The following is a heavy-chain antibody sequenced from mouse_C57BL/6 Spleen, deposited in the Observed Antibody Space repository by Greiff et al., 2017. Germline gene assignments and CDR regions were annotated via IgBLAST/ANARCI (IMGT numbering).Heavy chain of an antibody. CDR2: IDPETGGT. J-gene: IGHJ3*01. CDR1: GYTFTDYE. CDR3: TRADYDGYVTYGFAY. V-gene: IGHV1-15*01. D-gene: IGHD2-3*01. Sequence: QVQLQQSGAELVRPGASVTLSCKASGYTFTDYEMHWVKQTPVHGLEWIGAIDPETGGTAYNQKFKGKAILTADKSSSIAYMELRSLTSEDSAVYYCTRADYDGYVTYGFAYWGQGTLVTVSA.